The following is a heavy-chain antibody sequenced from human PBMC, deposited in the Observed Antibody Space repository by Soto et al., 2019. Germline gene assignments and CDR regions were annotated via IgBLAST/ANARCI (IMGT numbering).Heavy chain of an antibody. V-gene: IGHV1-69*13. CDR1: GGTFSSYA. D-gene: IGHD3-16*01. Sequence: GASVKVSCKASGGTFSSYAICWVRQAPGQGLEWMGGIIPIFGTANYAQKFQGRVTITADESTSTAYMELSSLRSEDTAVYYCARDQGRGYDYVLYGMAVRGQGTTVTVSS. CDR3: ARDQGRGYDYVLYGMAV. CDR2: IIPIFGTA. J-gene: IGHJ6*02.